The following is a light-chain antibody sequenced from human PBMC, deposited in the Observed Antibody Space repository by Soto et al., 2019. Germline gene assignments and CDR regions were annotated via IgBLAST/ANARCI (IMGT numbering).Light chain of an antibody. CDR3: QQYDTSPRT. V-gene: IGKV3-20*01. CDR2: AAS. CDR1: QNLSSGY. Sequence: EIVLTQSPGTLSLSPGERATLSCRTSQNLSSGYLAWYRQKPGQAPRILIYAASSRATGIPDRFIGSGSGTDFTLTISRLEPEDFAVYYCQQYDTSPRTFGRGIKVE. J-gene: IGKJ1*01.